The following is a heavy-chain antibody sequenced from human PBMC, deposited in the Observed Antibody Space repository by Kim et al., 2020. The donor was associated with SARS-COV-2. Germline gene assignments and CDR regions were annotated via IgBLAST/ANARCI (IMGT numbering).Heavy chain of an antibody. CDR2: IKSKTDGGTT. CDR1: GFTFSNAW. D-gene: IGHD4-17*01. J-gene: IGHJ3*02. CDR3: TTALGGLTTVTTFGLDAFDI. Sequence: GGSLRLSCAASGFTFSNAWMSWVRQAPGKGLEWVGRIKSKTDGGTTDYAAPVKGRFTISRDDSKNTLYLQMNSLKTEDTAVYYCTTALGGLTTVTTFGLDAFDIWGQGTMVTVSS. V-gene: IGHV3-15*01.